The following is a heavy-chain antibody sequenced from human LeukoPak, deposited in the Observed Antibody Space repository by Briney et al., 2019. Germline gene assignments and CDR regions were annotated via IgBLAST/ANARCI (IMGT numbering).Heavy chain of an antibody. J-gene: IGHJ4*02. D-gene: IGHD4-17*01. CDR1: GFIFSNYW. CDR2: IKQDGSET. V-gene: IGHV3-7*01. Sequence: PGGSLRLSCATSGFIFSNYWMSWVRQAPGKGLEWVANIKQDGSETYYVDSVKGRFTISRDDAKNSLYLQMNSLRAEDTAVYYCARTGDLDYWGQGTLVTVSS. CDR3: ARTGDLDY.